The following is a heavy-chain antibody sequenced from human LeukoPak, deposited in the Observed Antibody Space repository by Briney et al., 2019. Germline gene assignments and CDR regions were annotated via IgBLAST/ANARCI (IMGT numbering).Heavy chain of an antibody. CDR1: GFTFSSYG. CDR3: AKWAYNYQSFLDY. Sequence: GGSLRLSCAASGFTFSSYGMHWVRQAPGKGLEWVAVISYDGSNKYYADSVKGRFTISRDNSKNTPYLQMNSLRAEDTAVYYCAKWAYNYQSFLDYWGQGTLVTVSS. CDR2: ISYDGSNK. V-gene: IGHV3-30*18. J-gene: IGHJ4*02. D-gene: IGHD1-20*01.